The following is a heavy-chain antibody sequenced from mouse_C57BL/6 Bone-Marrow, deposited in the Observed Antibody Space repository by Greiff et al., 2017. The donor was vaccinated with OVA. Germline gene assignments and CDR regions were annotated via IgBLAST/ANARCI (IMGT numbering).Heavy chain of an antibody. CDR1: GFNIQDYY. CDR3: ARGRGYGSTYWYFDV. D-gene: IGHD1-1*01. J-gene: IGHJ1*03. CDR2: IDPEDGET. Sequence: VQLQQSGAELVKPGASVKLSCTASGFNIQDYYMHWVKRRTEQGLEWIGRIDPEDGETNYAPKFQGKATITADTSSNTAYLQLSSLTSEDTAVDYCARGRGYGSTYWYFDVWGTGTTVTVSS. V-gene: IGHV14-2*01.